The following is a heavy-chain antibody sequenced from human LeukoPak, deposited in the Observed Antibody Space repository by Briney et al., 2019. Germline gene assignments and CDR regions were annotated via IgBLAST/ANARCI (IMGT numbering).Heavy chain of an antibody. CDR2: ISAYNGNT. CDR3: ARGDYSSGNYYGPDY. V-gene: IGHV1-18*01. CDR1: GYTFTSYG. D-gene: IGHD3-22*01. J-gene: IGHJ4*02. Sequence: ASVKVSCKASGYTFTSYGISWVRQAPGQGLEWMGWISAYNGNTNYAQKLQGRVTMTTDTSTSTAYMELRSLRSDDTAVYYCARGDYSSGNYYGPDYWGQGTLVTVSS.